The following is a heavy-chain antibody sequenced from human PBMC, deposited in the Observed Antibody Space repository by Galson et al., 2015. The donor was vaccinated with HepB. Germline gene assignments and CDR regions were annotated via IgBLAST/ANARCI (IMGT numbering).Heavy chain of an antibody. J-gene: IGHJ4*02. CDR1: GGSISSSSYY. V-gene: IGHV4-39*01. CDR3: ARSPAVIIAAAGTPFDY. D-gene: IGHD6-13*01. Sequence: SETLSLTCTVSGGSISSSSYYWGWIRQPPGKGLEWIGSIYYSGSTYYNPSLKSRVTISVDTSKNQFSLKLSSVTAADTAVYYCARSPAVIIAAAGTPFDYWGQGTLVTVSS. CDR2: IYYSGST.